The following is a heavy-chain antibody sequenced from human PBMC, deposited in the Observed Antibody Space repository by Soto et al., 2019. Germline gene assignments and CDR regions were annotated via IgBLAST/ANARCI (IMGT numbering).Heavy chain of an antibody. CDR3: ARPPGSLVANVSLSRWGGSAACYVVDV. CDR2: VSFDGSNK. V-gene: IGHV3-30-3*01. D-gene: IGHD3-16*01. CDR1: GFTFNYYP. J-gene: IGHJ4*02. Sequence: QMQLVESGGGVVQPGGSLRLSCAASGFTFNYYPMHWVRQAPGKGLEWVAAVSFDGSNKYYADSVKGRFTISKDNSKNALCVKSDCPRGEHTAGQCGARPPGSLVANVSLSRWGGSAACYVVDVWGQGTQVTVSS.